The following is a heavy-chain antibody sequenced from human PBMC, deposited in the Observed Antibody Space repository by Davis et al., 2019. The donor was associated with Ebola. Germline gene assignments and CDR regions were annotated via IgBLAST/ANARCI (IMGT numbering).Heavy chain of an antibody. CDR2: IRFDGSEK. D-gene: IGHD6-19*01. J-gene: IGHJ4*02. V-gene: IGHV3-30*02. CDR1: GFTFSTFG. Sequence: GESLKIPCSASGFTFSTFGMFWVRQAPGKGLEWVAFIRFDGSEKYYADSVKGRFTISRENSKATLDLQMNSLRAEDTAVYYCAKGDNSGWYGVDYWGQGTLVTVSS. CDR3: AKGDNSGWYGVDY.